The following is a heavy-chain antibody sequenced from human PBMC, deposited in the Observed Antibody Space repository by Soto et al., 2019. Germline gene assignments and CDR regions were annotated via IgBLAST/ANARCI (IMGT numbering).Heavy chain of an antibody. CDR2: INAGNGNT. CDR1: GYTFTSYA. J-gene: IGHJ6*02. CDR3: ARTVGYYYGMDV. Sequence: ASVKVSCKASGYTFTSYAMHWVRQATGQRLEWMGWINAGNGNTKYSQKFQGRVTITRDTSASTAYMELSSLRSEDTAVYYCARTVGYYYGMDVWGQGTTVTVSS. D-gene: IGHD4-17*01. V-gene: IGHV1-3*01.